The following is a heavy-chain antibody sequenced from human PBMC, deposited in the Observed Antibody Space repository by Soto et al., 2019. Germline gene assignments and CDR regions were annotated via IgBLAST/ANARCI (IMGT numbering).Heavy chain of an antibody. D-gene: IGHD4-4*01. CDR1: GLTFSSYA. CDR3: AKIPPASDYCNIMGYQLYFDL. J-gene: IGHJ2*01. Sequence: EVQLLEAGGGLVQPGGSLRLSCAASGLTFSSYAMSWVRQAPGKGLEWVSGISSGGGSTYYADSVKGRFNVSRDKSKKTLFLQMNRLRAEDTALYYCAKIPPASDYCNIMGYQLYFDLCGRGTLVIVAS. V-gene: IGHV3-23*01. CDR2: ISSGGGST.